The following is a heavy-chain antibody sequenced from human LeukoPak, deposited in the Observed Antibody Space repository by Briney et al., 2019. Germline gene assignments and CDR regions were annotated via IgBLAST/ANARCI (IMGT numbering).Heavy chain of an antibody. D-gene: IGHD2-2*01. CDR2: ISSSSSYI. V-gene: IGHV3-21*01. Sequence: PGGSLRLSCAASGFTFSSYSMNWVRQAPGKGLEWVSSISSSSSYIYYADSVKGRFTISRDNAKNSLYLQMNSLRAEDTAVYYCARALFVVVPAAMQKYYYYHGMDVWGQGTTVTVSS. CDR1: GFTFSSYS. J-gene: IGHJ6*02. CDR3: ARALFVVVPAAMQKYYYYHGMDV.